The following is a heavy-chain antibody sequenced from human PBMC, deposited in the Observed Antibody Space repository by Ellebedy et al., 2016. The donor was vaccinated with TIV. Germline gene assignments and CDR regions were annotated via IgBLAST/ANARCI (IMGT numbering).Heavy chain of an antibody. CDR1: GYTLTELS. Sequence: ASVKVSCXVSGYTLTELSMHWVRQAPGKGLEWMGGFDPEDGETIYAQKFQGRVTMTEDTSTDTAYMELSSLRSEDTAVYYCATVLGSGVRITMVRGVPAEYFQHWGQGTLVTVSS. V-gene: IGHV1-24*01. D-gene: IGHD3-10*01. CDR3: ATVLGSGVRITMVRGVPAEYFQH. J-gene: IGHJ1*01. CDR2: FDPEDGET.